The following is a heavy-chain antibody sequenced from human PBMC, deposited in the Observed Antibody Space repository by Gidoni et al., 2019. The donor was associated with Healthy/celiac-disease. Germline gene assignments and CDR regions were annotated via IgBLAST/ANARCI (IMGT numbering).Heavy chain of an antibody. Sequence: QLQLQESGPGLVKPSETLSLTCTVSGGSISSRSYYWGWIRQPPGKGLEWIGSIYYSGSTYYNPSLKSRVTISVDTSKNQFSLKLSSVTAADTAVYYCARRGYYGSGSGDYWGQGTLVTVSS. CDR3: ARRGYYGSGSGDY. CDR2: IYYSGST. CDR1: GGSISSRSYY. D-gene: IGHD3-10*01. J-gene: IGHJ4*02. V-gene: IGHV4-39*01.